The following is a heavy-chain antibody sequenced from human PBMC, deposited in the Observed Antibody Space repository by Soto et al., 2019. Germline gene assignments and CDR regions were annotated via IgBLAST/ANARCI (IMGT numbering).Heavy chain of an antibody. J-gene: IGHJ4*02. CDR1: GGSISSYY. Sequence: PSETLSLTCTVSGGSISSYYWSWIRQPAGKGLEWIGRIYTSGSTNYNPSLKSRVTMSVDTSKNQFSLKLSSVTAADTAVYYCARESIQLWLGTLDYWGQGTLVTVSS. CDR2: IYTSGST. D-gene: IGHD5-18*01. CDR3: ARESIQLWLGTLDY. V-gene: IGHV4-4*07.